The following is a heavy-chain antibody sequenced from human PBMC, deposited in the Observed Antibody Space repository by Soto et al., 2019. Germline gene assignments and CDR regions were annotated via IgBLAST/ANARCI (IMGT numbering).Heavy chain of an antibody. CDR2: IIPIFVTA. CDR1: GGTFSSYT. Sequence: QVQLVQSGAEVKKPGSSVTVSCKASGGTFSSYTISWVRQAPGQGLEWMGGIIPIFVTANYAQKFQGRVTITEDESTSTAYMELSSLRSEDTAVYYCARGNHRWLQLWYFDLWGRGTLVTVSS. V-gene: IGHV1-69*12. CDR3: ARGNHRWLQLWYFDL. D-gene: IGHD5-12*01. J-gene: IGHJ2*01.